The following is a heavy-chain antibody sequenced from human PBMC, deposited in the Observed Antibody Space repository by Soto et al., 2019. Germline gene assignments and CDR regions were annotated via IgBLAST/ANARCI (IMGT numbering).Heavy chain of an antibody. J-gene: IGHJ4*02. CDR3: AKGEGYCSGGSCYSHDF. Sequence: EVQLLESGGGLVQPGGSLRLSCAASGFTFSSYAMSWVRQAPGKGLEWVSAISGSGGSTYYADSVKGRFTISRDNSKNTLDLQMNSLRAADTAVYYCAKGEGYCSGGSCYSHDFWGQGTLVTVS. V-gene: IGHV3-23*01. CDR1: GFTFSSYA. D-gene: IGHD2-15*01. CDR2: ISGSGGST.